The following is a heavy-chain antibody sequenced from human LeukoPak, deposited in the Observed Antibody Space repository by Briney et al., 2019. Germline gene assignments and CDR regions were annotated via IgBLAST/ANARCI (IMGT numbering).Heavy chain of an antibody. J-gene: IGHJ4*02. V-gene: IGHV4-59*08. D-gene: IGHD1/OR15-1a*01. CDR2: IYYSGST. CDR3: ARVGGGLTIDY. CDR1: GGSFSNYY. Sequence: TSETLSLTCAVYGGSFSNYYWSWIRQPPGKGLEWIGYIYYSGSTNYNPSLKSRVTISVDTSKNQFSLKLSSVTAAETAVYYCARVGGGLTIDYWGQGTLVIVSS.